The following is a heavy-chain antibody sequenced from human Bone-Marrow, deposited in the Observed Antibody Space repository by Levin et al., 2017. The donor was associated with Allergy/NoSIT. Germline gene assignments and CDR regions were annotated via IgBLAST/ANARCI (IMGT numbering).Heavy chain of an antibody. CDR2: ISWNSGSI. CDR3: AKGVAAAGKAVGMDV. D-gene: IGHD6-13*01. Sequence: SLKISCAASGFTFDDYAMHWVRQAPGKGLEWVSGISWNSGSIGYADSVKGRFTISRDNAKNSLYLQMNSLRAEDTALYYCAKGVAAAGKAVGMDVWGQGTTVTVSS. V-gene: IGHV3-9*01. CDR1: GFTFDDYA. J-gene: IGHJ6*02.